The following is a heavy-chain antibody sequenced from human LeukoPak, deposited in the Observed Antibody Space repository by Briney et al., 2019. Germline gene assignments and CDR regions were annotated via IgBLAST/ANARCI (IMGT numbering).Heavy chain of an antibody. Sequence: GGTLRLSCAASGFTFTKYAMSWSGRAQGKDWNWFSTTVGVGTKTFYAESVKGRFTISRDNSNNILFLQMDSLRAEDTAMYYCAKTNYYDTTDDKPYTTHFDYWGQGALVTVSS. CDR3: AKTNYYDTTDDKPYTTHFDY. CDR1: GFTFTKYA. J-gene: IGHJ4*02. D-gene: IGHD3-22*01. CDR2: TVGVGTKT. V-gene: IGHV3-23*01.